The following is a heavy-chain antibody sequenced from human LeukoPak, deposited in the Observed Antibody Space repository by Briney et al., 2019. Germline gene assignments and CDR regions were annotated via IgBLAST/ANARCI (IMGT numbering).Heavy chain of an antibody. Sequence: GGSLRLSCAASGFTFSSYGMHWVRQAPGKWLEWVAIISYDGSNKYYADSVKGRFTISRDNSKNTLYVQMNSLRAEDTAVYYCAKDADIVVSSYFDYWGQGTLVTVSS. D-gene: IGHD2-2*01. CDR3: AKDADIVVSSYFDY. J-gene: IGHJ4*02. CDR2: ISYDGSNK. CDR1: GFTFSSYG. V-gene: IGHV3-30*18.